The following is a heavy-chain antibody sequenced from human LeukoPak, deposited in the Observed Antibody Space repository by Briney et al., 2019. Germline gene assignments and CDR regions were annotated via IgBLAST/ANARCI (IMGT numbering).Heavy chain of an antibody. J-gene: IGHJ6*02. CDR1: GYTFTSYG. D-gene: IGHD2-15*01. Sequence: ASVNVSCKASGYTFTSYGISWVRQAPGQGLEWMGIINPSGGSTSYAQKFQGRVTMTRDTSTSTVYMELSSLRSEDTAVYYCASTYCSGGSCYSGYYYYYGMDVWGQGTTVTVSS. V-gene: IGHV1-46*01. CDR2: INPSGGST. CDR3: ASTYCSGGSCYSGYYYYYGMDV.